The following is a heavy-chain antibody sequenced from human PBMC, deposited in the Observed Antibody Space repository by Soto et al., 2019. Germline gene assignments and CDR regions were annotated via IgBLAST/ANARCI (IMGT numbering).Heavy chain of an antibody. Sequence: GGSLRLSCAASGFTFSSYAMSWVRQAPGKGLEWVSAISGSGGSTYYADSVKGRFTISRDNSKNTLYLQMNSLRAEDTAVYYCAKDKAAAELLWFGELSSWAYWGQGTLVTVSS. D-gene: IGHD3-10*01. V-gene: IGHV3-23*01. J-gene: IGHJ4*02. CDR1: GFTFSSYA. CDR3: AKDKAAAELLWFGELSSWAY. CDR2: ISGSGGST.